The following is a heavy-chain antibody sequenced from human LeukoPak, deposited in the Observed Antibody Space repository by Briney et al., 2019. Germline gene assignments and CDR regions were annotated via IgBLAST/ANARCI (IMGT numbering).Heavy chain of an antibody. CDR1: GFTFSSYG. CDR2: ISGSGGST. V-gene: IGHV3-23*01. CDR3: AKSAPPGRKMATNPYFDY. J-gene: IGHJ4*02. D-gene: IGHD5-24*01. Sequence: PGGSLRLSCAASGFTFSSYGMSWVRQAPGKGLEWVSAISGSGGSTYYADSVKGRFTISRDNSKNTLYLQMNSLRAEDTAVYYCAKSAPPGRKMATNPYFDYWGQGTLVTVSS.